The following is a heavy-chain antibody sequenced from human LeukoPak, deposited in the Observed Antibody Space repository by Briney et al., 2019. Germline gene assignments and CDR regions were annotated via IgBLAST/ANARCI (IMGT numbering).Heavy chain of an antibody. CDR3: ATRSDYYDSSGYYSNYYYYGMDV. D-gene: IGHD3-22*01. CDR1: GFTVSYSY. J-gene: IGHJ6*02. V-gene: IGHV3-66*01. Sequence: GGSLRLSCAASGFTVSYSYMNWVRQAPGKGLEWVSVIYSGGSTYYADSVKGRFTISRDNSKNTLYLQMNSLRAEDTAVYYCATRSDYYDSSGYYSNYYYYGMDVWGQGTTVTVSS. CDR2: IYSGGST.